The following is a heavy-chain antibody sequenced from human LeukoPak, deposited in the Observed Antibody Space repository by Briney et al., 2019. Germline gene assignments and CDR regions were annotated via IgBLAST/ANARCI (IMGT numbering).Heavy chain of an antibody. CDR1: GGSFSRYY. V-gene: IGHV4-34*01. D-gene: IGHD5-24*01. Sequence: PSETLALTCAVYGGSFSRYYWSWIRQSPGKGLEWIAEIDHRGDTNYNPSVKSRVTISVDTSKNQFSLKVRSLSAADTAVYYCARGATISETGYFDFWGQGTLVTVSS. J-gene: IGHJ4*02. CDR3: ARGATISETGYFDF. CDR2: IDHRGDT.